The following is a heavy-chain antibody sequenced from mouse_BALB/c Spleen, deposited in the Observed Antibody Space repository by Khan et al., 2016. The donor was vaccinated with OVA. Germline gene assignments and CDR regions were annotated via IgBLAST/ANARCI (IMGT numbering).Heavy chain of an antibody. CDR3: ARTEYYGSSYYFDY. CDR1: GYSFTDYN. J-gene: IGHJ2*01. Sequence: EVQLQESGPELVKPGASVKVSCKASGYSFTDYNIFWVKQSHGKSLEWIGYIDPYNGGTSYNQKFEGKATLTVDKSSSTAFMHLSSLTSEDSAVFYWARTEYYGSSYYFDYWGQGTTLTVSS. D-gene: IGHD1-1*01. V-gene: IGHV1S135*01. CDR2: IDPYNGGT.